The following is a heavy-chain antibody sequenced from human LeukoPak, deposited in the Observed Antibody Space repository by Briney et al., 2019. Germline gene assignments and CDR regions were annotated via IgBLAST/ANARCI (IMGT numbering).Heavy chain of an antibody. V-gene: IGHV3-66*01. J-gene: IGHJ5*01. CDR1: GFTISGNA. CDR2: ISTGGIT. Sequence: PGGSLRLSCVASGFTISGNAINWVRQAPGKGLEWVSLISTGGITYYADSVKGRFTVSRDTSKNTLYLQMNSLRAEDTAVYYCARLTIDSYDSDSWGQGTLVTVSS. CDR3: ARLTIDSYDSDS. D-gene: IGHD3-22*01.